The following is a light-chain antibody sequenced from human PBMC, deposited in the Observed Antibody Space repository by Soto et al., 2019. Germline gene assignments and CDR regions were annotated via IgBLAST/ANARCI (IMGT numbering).Light chain of an antibody. CDR3: QQYNNWLRT. V-gene: IGKV3-15*01. J-gene: IGKJ1*01. Sequence: EIVMTQSPATLSVSPGERATLSCRASQSVSSNLAWYQQKPAQAPRLLIYGASTRATGIPARFSGSGAGTEFTLTISSRQSEDFAVSYCQQYNNWLRTFGQGTKVETK. CDR2: GAS. CDR1: QSVSSN.